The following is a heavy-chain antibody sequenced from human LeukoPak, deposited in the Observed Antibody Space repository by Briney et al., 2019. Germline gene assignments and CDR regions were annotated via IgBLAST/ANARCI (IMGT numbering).Heavy chain of an antibody. D-gene: IGHD3/OR15-3a*01. CDR1: GGSITTDC. CDR2: IYSSGMT. J-gene: IGHJ4*02. V-gene: IGHV4-4*09. Sequence: SETLSLTCTVSGGSITTDCWIWIRQPPGKGLEWIAYIYSSGMTKYNPSLKSRGTISVDPSTNQLSLKLNSVTAADTAVYYCARRTPGPQLDEYVAYYFDLWGQGTLVTVSS. CDR3: ARRTPGPQLDEYVAYYFDL.